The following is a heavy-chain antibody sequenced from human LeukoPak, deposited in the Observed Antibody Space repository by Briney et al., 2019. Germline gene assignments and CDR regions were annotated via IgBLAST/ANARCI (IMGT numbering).Heavy chain of an antibody. J-gene: IGHJ5*02. CDR2: ISYDGSSK. CDR3: ARGHYVGTTWFDP. D-gene: IGHD3-10*02. CDR1: GFTFSAYA. Sequence: GGSLRLSCAASGFTFSAYAMHWVRQAPDKGLEWVAVISYDGSSKYLTDSVKGRFSISRDNSKNTLYLQMNILRPGDTAVYYCARGHYVGTTWFDPWGQGTLVTVSS. V-gene: IGHV3-30-3*01.